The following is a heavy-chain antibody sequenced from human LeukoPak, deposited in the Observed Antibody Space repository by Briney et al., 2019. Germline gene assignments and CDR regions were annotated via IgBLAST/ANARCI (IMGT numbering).Heavy chain of an antibody. D-gene: IGHD1-26*01. CDR1: GGSISSSSYY. V-gene: IGHV4-39*01. CDR3: ARHGGPNEWELLFDS. J-gene: IGHJ4*02. Sequence: SETLSLTCTVSGGSISSSSYYWGWIRQPPGKGLEWIGSIYYSGSTYYNPSLKSRVTISVDTSKNQFSLKLSSVTAADTAVYYCARHGGPNEWELLFDSWGQGTLVTVS. CDR2: IYYSGST.